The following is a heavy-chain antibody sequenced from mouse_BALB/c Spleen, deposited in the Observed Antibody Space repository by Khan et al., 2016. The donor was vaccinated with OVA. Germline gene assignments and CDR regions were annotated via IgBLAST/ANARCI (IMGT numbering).Heavy chain of an antibody. J-gene: IGHJ4*01. CDR2: INPSNAYT. V-gene: IGHV1-4*01. CDR1: GYTFTSYS. Sequence: QVQLQQSGAELARPGASVKMSCKASGYTFTSYSMHWIKQRPGQGLEWIGNINPSNAYTNSNQKFKDKATLTADKSSSTAYMQLSSLTSEDSAVYYCVREFHYYGGRGALDYWGQGTSVTVSS. CDR3: VREFHYYGGRGALDY. D-gene: IGHD1-1*01.